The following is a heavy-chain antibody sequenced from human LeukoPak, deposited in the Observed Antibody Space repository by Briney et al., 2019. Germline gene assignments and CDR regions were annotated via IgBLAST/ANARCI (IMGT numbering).Heavy chain of an antibody. J-gene: IGHJ6*02. CDR1: GYTFTSYD. CDR2: FDPEDGET. V-gene: IGHV1-24*01. D-gene: IGHD1-1*01. Sequence: ASVKVSCKASGYTFTSYDINWVRQATGQGLEWMGGFDPEDGETIYAQKFQGRVTMTEDTSTDTAYMELSSLRSEDTAVYYCATAPLQLYGMDVWGQGTTVTVSS. CDR3: ATAPLQLYGMDV.